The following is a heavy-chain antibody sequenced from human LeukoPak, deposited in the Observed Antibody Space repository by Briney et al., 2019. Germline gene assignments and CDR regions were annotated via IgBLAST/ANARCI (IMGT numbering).Heavy chain of an antibody. CDR3: ARLPYSSGWYVY. D-gene: IGHD6-19*01. CDR2: IYYSGST. Sequence: PSETLSLTCSVSGGSINSYFWSWIRQPPGKGLEWIGYIYYSGSTNYNPSLESRVTKSVDTSKNQFSLKLSSVTASDTAVYYCARLPYSSGWYVYWGQGILVTVSS. CDR1: GGSINSYF. V-gene: IGHV4-59*01. J-gene: IGHJ4*02.